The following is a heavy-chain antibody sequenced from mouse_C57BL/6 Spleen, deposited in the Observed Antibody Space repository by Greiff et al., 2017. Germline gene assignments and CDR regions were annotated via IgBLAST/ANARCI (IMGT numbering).Heavy chain of an antibody. D-gene: IGHD2-5*01. CDR1: GYAFSSYW. CDR3: ARKGDSNYDY. CDR2: IYPGDGDT. V-gene: IGHV1-80*01. J-gene: IGHJ2*01. Sequence: LQQSGASVKISCKASGYAFSSYWMNWVKQRTGKGLEWIGQIYPGDGDTNYNGKFKGKATLTADKSSSTAYMQRSSLTSEDSAVYFCARKGDSNYDYWGQGTTLTVSS.